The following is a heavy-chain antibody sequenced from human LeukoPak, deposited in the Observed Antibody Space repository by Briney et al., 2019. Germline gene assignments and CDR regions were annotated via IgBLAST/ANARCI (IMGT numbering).Heavy chain of an antibody. CDR1: GGSISSSSYY. Sequence: SETLSLTCTVSGGSISSSSYYWGWIRQPPGKGLEWIGSIYYSGSTYYNPSLKSRVTISVDTSKNQFSLKLSSVTAADTAVYYCARVHRLMRKQCYFDYWGQGTLVTVSS. D-gene: IGHD3-16*01. V-gene: IGHV4-39*07. CDR3: ARVHRLMRKQCYFDY. CDR2: IYYSGST. J-gene: IGHJ4*02.